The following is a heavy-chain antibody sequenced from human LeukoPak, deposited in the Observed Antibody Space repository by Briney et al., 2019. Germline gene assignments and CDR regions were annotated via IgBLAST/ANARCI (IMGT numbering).Heavy chain of an antibody. CDR2: LYSGGST. CDR1: GFTVSSNY. D-gene: IGHD3-10*01. Sequence: GGSLRLSCEASGFTVSSNYMSWVRQAPGKGLEWVSVLYSGGSTYYADSVKGRFTISRDNSKNTLYLQMNSLRAEDTSVYYCARGINPTDAFDIWGQGTMVTVSS. J-gene: IGHJ3*02. V-gene: IGHV3-66*01. CDR3: ARGINPTDAFDI.